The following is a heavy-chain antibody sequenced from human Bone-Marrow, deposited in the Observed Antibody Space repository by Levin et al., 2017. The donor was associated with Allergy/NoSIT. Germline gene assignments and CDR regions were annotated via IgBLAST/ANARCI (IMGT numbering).Heavy chain of an antibody. V-gene: IGHV4-34*01. CDR1: GGSFSGYY. D-gene: IGHD1-20*01. Sequence: SETLSLTCAVYGGSFSGYYWSWIRQPPGKGLEWIGEINHSGSTNYNPSLKSRVTISVDTSKNQFSLKLSSVTAADTAVYYCARATGRFITGTTSNWFDPWGQGTLVTVSS. CDR2: INHSGST. CDR3: ARATGRFITGTTSNWFDP. J-gene: IGHJ5*02.